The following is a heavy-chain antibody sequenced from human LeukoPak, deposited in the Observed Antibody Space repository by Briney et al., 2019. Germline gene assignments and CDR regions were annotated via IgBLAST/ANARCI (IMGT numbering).Heavy chain of an antibody. CDR3: ARDARNVLRYFDWPTDFDY. CDR2: ISYDGSNK. J-gene: IGHJ4*02. CDR1: GFTFSSYA. D-gene: IGHD3-9*01. Sequence: GRSLRLSCAASGFTFSSYAMHWVRQAPGKGLEWVAVISYDGSNKYYADSVKGRFTISRDNSKNTLYLQMNSLRAEDTAVYYCARDARNVLRYFDWPTDFDYWGRGTLVTVSS. V-gene: IGHV3-30-3*01.